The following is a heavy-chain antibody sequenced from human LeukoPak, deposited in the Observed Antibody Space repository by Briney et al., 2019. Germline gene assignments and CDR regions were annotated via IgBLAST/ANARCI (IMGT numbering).Heavy chain of an antibody. J-gene: IGHJ4*02. CDR1: GFTFSKYG. CDR3: AKDIALTPAWYSSSSPPDY. V-gene: IGHV3-30*18. CDR2: ISYDGGEQ. D-gene: IGHD6-13*01. Sequence: PGGSLRLSCAASGFTFSKYGMHWVRQAPGKGLEWVAVISYDGGEQHYGDSVKGRFSISRDDSKSTIYLQMNSLRAEDTAVYYCAKDIALTPAWYSSSSPPDYWGQGTLVTVSS.